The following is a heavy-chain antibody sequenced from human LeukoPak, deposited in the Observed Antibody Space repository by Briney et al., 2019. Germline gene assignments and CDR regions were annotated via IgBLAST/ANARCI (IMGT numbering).Heavy chain of an antibody. CDR1: GGSFNNYY. Sequence: SETLSLTCAVYGGSFNNYYWSWIRQPPGKGLEWLGEINHSGSTNYNPSLKSLLTISVDTPKNQFSLKLSSVTAADTAVYYCARGTYYFDTSAHETDDYWGQGTLVTVSS. D-gene: IGHD3-22*01. CDR2: INHSGST. CDR3: ARGTYYFDTSAHETDDY. J-gene: IGHJ4*02. V-gene: IGHV4-34*01.